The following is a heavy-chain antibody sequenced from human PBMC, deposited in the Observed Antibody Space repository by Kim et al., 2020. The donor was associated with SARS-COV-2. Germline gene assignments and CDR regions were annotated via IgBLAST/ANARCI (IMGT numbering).Heavy chain of an antibody. D-gene: IGHD2-15*01. CDR2: VYHCGST. J-gene: IGHJ5*01. CDR3: VREGYFDGGGFFFDS. CDR1: GAYITNHY. V-gene: IGHV4-59*11. Sequence: SETLSLTCTVSGAYITNHYWSWIRQPPGKGLEWIGNVYHCGSTSYNPSLSSRVTMSVETSKRQFSLQVTSVTAADTAIYYCVREGYFDGGGFFFDSWGPGTLVTVSS.